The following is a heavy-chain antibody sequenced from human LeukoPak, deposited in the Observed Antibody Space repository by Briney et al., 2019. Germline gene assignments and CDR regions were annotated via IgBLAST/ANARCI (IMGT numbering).Heavy chain of an antibody. CDR2: IIPILGIA. J-gene: IGHJ4*02. CDR1: GGTFSSYA. CDR3: ARDLEGSKTFDY. V-gene: IGHV1-69*04. D-gene: IGHD4-11*01. Sequence: ASVKVSCKASGGTFSSYAISWVRQAPGQGLEWMGRIIPILGIANYAQKFQGRVTITTDESASTAYMELSSLRSDDTAVYYCARDLEGSKTFDYWGQGTLVTVSS.